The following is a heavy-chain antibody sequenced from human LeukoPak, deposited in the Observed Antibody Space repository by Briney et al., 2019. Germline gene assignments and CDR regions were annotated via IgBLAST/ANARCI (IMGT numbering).Heavy chain of an antibody. Sequence: PSETLSLTCAVYGGSFSGYYWSWIRQPPGKGLEWIGEINHSGSTNYNPSLKSRVTISVDTSKNQFSLKPSSVTAADTAVYYCARAPRQRTFDYWGQGTLVTVSS. CDR3: ARAPRQRTFDY. CDR1: GGSFSGYY. D-gene: IGHD6-6*01. CDR2: INHSGST. V-gene: IGHV4-34*01. J-gene: IGHJ4*02.